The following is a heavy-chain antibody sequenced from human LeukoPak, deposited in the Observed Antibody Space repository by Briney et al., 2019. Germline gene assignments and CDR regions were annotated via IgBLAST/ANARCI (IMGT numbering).Heavy chain of an antibody. CDR2: PIFGTA. CDR3: ARDDHCSSTSCYSWFDP. Sequence: PIFGTANYAQKFQGRVTITADESTSTAYMELSSLRSEDTAVYYCARDDHCSSTSCYSWFDPWGQGTLVTVSS. V-gene: IGHV1-69*01. J-gene: IGHJ5*02. D-gene: IGHD2-2*02.